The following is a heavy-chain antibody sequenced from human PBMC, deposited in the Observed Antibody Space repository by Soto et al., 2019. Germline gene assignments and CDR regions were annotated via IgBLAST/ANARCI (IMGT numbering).Heavy chain of an antibody. CDR2: MSATGGST. V-gene: IGHV3-23*01. CDR3: AKSWGDTWQESAFDT. J-gene: IGHJ3*02. CDR1: GFSFSSYS. D-gene: IGHD5-18*01. Sequence: EVQLLESGGDLIQPGGSLRLSCEASGFSFSSYSMSWVRQAPGKGLEWVSGMSATGGSTYYADYVKGRFIISRDNSRKTLYLQMNGLRAEDTDVYYCAKSWGDTWQESAFDTWGLGTMVTVSA.